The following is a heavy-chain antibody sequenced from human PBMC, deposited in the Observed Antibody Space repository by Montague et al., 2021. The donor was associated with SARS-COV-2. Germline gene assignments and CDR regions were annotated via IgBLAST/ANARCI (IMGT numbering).Heavy chain of an antibody. J-gene: IGHJ4*02. V-gene: IGHV4-39*07. CDR2: IYYSGST. D-gene: IGHD3-22*01. CDR3: AREGGWLSRGSYYFDY. Sequence: SETLSLTCTVSGGSISSSSYYWGWIHQPPGKGLEWIGSIYYSGSTYYXXXLKSRVTISVDTSKNQFSLKLSSVTAADTAVYYCAREGGWLSRGSYYFDYWGQGTLVTVSS. CDR1: GGSISSSSYY.